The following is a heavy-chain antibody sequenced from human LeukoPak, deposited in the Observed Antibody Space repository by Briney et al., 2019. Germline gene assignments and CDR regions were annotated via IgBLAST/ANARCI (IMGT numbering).Heavy chain of an antibody. J-gene: IGHJ4*02. CDR1: GYSISSGYY. D-gene: IGHD2-21*02. Sequence: TXXVSGYSISSGYYWGWIRQPPGKGLEWIGSIYHSGSTYYNPSLKSRVTISVDTSKNQFSLKLSSVTAADTAVYYCARVQYGPYCGGDCYFDYWGQGTLVTVSS. CDR3: ARVQYGPYCGGDCYFDY. V-gene: IGHV4-38-2*02. CDR2: IYHSGST.